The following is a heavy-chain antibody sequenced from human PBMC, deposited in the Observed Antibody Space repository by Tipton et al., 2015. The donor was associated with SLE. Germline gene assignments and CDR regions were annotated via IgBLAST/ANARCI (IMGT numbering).Heavy chain of an antibody. CDR1: GGSFSGYY. V-gene: IGHV4-34*01. CDR2: INHSGST. CDR3: ARRALTSGEVDY. D-gene: IGHD3-10*01. J-gene: IGHJ4*02. Sequence: TLSLTCAVYGGSFSGYYWSWIRRPPGKGLEWIGEINHSGSTNYNPSLKSRVTISVDTSKNQFSLKLSSVTAADSAVDYCARRALTSGEVDYGGQGTLAAVSS.